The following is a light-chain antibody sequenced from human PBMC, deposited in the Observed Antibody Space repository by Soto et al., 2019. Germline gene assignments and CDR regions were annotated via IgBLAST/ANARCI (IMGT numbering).Light chain of an antibody. J-gene: IGLJ3*02. CDR1: SSNVGSKY. V-gene: IGLV1-47*01. Sequence: QSVLTQPPSASGPPGQRVSISCSGSSSNVGSKYVYWYQQLPGTAPKLLIYRNNQRPSGVPDRFSGSKSGTSASLAISGLRSEDEADYYCAAWDDSLSGVMFGGGTQLTVL. CDR2: RNN. CDR3: AAWDDSLSGVM.